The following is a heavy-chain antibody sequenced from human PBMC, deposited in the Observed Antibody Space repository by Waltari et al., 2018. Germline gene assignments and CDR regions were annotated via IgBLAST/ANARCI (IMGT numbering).Heavy chain of an antibody. CDR3: ARAGDFWSGYPRAPDY. D-gene: IGHD3-3*01. CDR1: GGSFSGYY. J-gene: IGHJ4*02. Sequence: QVQLQQWGAGLLKPSETLSLTCAVYGGSFSGYYWSWIRQPPGKGLEWIGEINHSGSTNYNPSLKSRVTISVDTSKNQFSLKLSSVIAADTAVYYCARAGDFWSGYPRAPDYWGQGTLVTVSS. V-gene: IGHV4-34*01. CDR2: INHSGST.